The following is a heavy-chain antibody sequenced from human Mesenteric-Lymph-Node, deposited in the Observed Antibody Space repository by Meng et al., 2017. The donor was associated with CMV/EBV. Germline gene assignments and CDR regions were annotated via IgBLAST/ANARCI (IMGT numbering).Heavy chain of an antibody. CDR3: ARDFLRGFWSGYSLSVPYYGMDV. CDR2: ISYDGSNK. D-gene: IGHD3-3*01. V-gene: IGHV3-30*03. J-gene: IGHJ6*02. Sequence: GESLKISCAACGFTFTSYDMHWVRQHWVRQAPGKGLGWVAVISYDGSNKYYADSVKGRFTISRDNSKNTLYLQMNSLRAEDTAVYYCARDFLRGFWSGYSLSVPYYGMDVWGQGTTVTVSS. CDR1: GFTFTSYD.